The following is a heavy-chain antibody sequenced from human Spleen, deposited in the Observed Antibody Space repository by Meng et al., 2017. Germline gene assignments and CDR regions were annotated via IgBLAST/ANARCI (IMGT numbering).Heavy chain of an antibody. J-gene: IGHJ4*02. Sequence: GGSLRLSCAASGFTFSDYWMLWVRQAPGKGLVWVSRINSDGSSTTYADSVKGRFTISRDNAKNTLYLQMNSLRAEDTAVYYCARANMEYYYDSSGYYHDYWGQGTLVTVSS. CDR2: INSDGSST. CDR1: GFTFSDYW. CDR3: ARANMEYYYDSSGYYHDY. V-gene: IGHV3-74*01. D-gene: IGHD3-22*01.